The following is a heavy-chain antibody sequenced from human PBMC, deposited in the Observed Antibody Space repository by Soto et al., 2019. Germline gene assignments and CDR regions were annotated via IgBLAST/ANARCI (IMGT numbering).Heavy chain of an antibody. D-gene: IGHD6-13*01. CDR3: ARDRIAGSKYYYGRDV. CDR1: GGTFSSYA. J-gene: IGHJ6*02. V-gene: IGHV1-69*01. CDR2: IIPIFGTE. Sequence: QVQRVQSGAEVKKPGSSVRVSCKASGGTFSSYAISWVRQAPGQGLEWMGGIIPIFGTENYAQKFQGRVTMTADESTSKAYMELSSLRSEDTAVYYCARDRIAGSKYYYGRDVWGQGTTVTVSS.